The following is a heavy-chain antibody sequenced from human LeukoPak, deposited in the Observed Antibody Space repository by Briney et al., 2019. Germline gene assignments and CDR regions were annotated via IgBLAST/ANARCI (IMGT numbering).Heavy chain of an antibody. J-gene: IGHJ5*02. CDR3: ARRPHGDYPLNWFDP. CDR2: IYPGDSDT. CDR1: GYSFTSYW. D-gene: IGHD4-17*01. Sequence: GESLKISCKGSGYSFTSYWIGWVRQMPGKGLEWMGIIYPGDSDTRYSPSFQGQVTISADKSISTAYLQWSSLKASDTAMYYCARRPHGDYPLNWFDPWGQGTLVTVSS. V-gene: IGHV5-51*01.